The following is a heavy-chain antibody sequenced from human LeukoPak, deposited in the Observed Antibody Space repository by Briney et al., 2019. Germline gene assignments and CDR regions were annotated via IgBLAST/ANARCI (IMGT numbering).Heavy chain of an antibody. CDR1: GGTFSSYA. J-gene: IGHJ4*02. CDR2: IIPIFGTA. D-gene: IGHD3-10*01. V-gene: IGHV1-69*13. Sequence: SVKVSCKASGGTFSSYAIGWVRQAPGQGLEWMGGIIPIFGTANYAQKFQGRVTITADESTSTAYMELSSLRSEDTAVYYCAIAMVRGVISRYWGQGTLVTVSS. CDR3: AIAMVRGVISRY.